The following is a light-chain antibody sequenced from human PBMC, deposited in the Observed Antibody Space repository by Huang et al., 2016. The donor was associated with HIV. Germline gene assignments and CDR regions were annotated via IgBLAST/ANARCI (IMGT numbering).Light chain of an antibody. CDR2: DAS. CDR1: QTVSKY. V-gene: IGKV3-11*01. J-gene: IGKJ2*01. CDR3: QQRDNWPPMYT. Sequence: EIVLTQSPDTLSLSPGERATLSCRASQTVSKYLAWYQHKPGQSPRLLIYDASKRAAGIPARFSDSGSGTDFTLSISSLEPEDFAVYYCQQRDNWPPMYTFGQGTKLEIK.